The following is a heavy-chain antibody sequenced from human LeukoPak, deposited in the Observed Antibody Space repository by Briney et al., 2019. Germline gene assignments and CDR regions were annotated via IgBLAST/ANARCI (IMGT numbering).Heavy chain of an antibody. CDR3: AKGIVTGISRYYFDY. Sequence: GGSLRLSCAASGFTFSSYAMSWVRQAPGKGLEWVSAISGSGGSTYYAASVRGRFTISRDNSRNTLSLQMNSLGAEDTALYYCAKGIVTGISRYYFDYWGQGTLVTVSA. V-gene: IGHV3-23*01. CDR2: ISGSGGST. J-gene: IGHJ4*02. D-gene: IGHD2-21*02. CDR1: GFTFSSYA.